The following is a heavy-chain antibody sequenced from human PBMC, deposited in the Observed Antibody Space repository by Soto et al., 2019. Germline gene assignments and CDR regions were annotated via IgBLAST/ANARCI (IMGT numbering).Heavy chain of an antibody. CDR1: GFTFNNYW. D-gene: IGHD2-2*01. V-gene: IGHV3-7*04. Sequence: EVQLVESGGGLVQPGGSLRLSCAASGFTFNNYWMTWVRQAPGKGLEWVANIKQDGSERYYVDSVEGRFTISRDNAKNSVYLQMNSLRVEDTAVYYCARELGYCSSSSCWSDDWGQGTLVTVSS. J-gene: IGHJ4*02. CDR2: IKQDGSER. CDR3: ARELGYCSSSSCWSDD.